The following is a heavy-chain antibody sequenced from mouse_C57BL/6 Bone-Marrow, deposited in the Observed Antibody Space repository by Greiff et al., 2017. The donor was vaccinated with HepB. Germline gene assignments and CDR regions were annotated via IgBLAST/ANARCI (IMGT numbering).Heavy chain of an antibody. D-gene: IGHD2-3*01. J-gene: IGHJ4*01. Sequence: VQLQQSGAELVRPGASVKLSCTASGFNIKDDYMHWVKQRPEQGLEWIGWIDPENGDTEYASKFQGKATITADPSSNTAYLQLSSLTSEDTAVYYCTRIYDGYSQGAMDYWGQGTSVTVSS. CDR2: IDPENGDT. V-gene: IGHV14-4*01. CDR1: GFNIKDDY. CDR3: TRIYDGYSQGAMDY.